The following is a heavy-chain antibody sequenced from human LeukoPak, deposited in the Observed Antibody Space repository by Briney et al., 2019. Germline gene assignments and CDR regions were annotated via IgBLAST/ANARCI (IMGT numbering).Heavy chain of an antibody. J-gene: IGHJ6*03. Sequence: GASVKVSCKASGYTFTSYGISWVRQAPGQGLEWMGWISAYNGNTNYAQKLQGRVTMATDTSTSTAYMELRSLRSDDTAVYYCARDGEQWLVDYYYYYMDVWGKGTTVTISS. CDR1: GYTFTSYG. V-gene: IGHV1-18*01. CDR2: ISAYNGNT. D-gene: IGHD6-19*01. CDR3: ARDGEQWLVDYYYYYMDV.